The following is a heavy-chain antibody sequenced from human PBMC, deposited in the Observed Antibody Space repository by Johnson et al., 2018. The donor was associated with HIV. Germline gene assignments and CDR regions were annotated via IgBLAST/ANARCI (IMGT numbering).Heavy chain of an antibody. D-gene: IGHD1-26*01. CDR3: ARADEWELVGRGYAFDI. CDR2: IRYDGSTK. CDR1: GFTFSSFG. V-gene: IGHV3-30*02. Sequence: QVQLVESGGGVVQPGGSLRLSCAASGFTFSSFGMHWVRQAPGKGLEWVAFIRYDGSTKYYVDSVKGRFTISRDNSKNTLYLQMGSLRAEDMAVYYCARADEWELVGRGYAFDIWGQGTMVTVSS. J-gene: IGHJ3*02.